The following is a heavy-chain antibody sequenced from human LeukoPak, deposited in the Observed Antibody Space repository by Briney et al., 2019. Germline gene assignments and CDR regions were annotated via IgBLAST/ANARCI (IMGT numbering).Heavy chain of an antibody. CDR2: ISDSGST. V-gene: IGHV4-59*08. CDR1: GASVTSYY. D-gene: IGHD3-9*01. CDR3: AGHNYDVLTGYHFEY. Sequence: SETLSLTCTVSGASVTSYYWSWIRQPPGKRLQWIGYISDSGSTNYNPSLKSRVTISRDTSKNQFSLKLPSVTAADTALYYCAGHNYDVLTGYHFEYWGQATLVTVSS. J-gene: IGHJ4*02.